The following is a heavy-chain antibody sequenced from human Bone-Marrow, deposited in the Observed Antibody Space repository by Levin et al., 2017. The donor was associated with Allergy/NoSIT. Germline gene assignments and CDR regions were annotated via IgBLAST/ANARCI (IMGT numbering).Heavy chain of an antibody. V-gene: IGHV3-74*01. CDR3: VAYNLSELRC. Sequence: GGSLRLSCAASGFTFSNYWMHWVRQAPGKGLVWVSRLNPDGSAANYADSVEGRFTISRANAKNTLYLQMDSLRAEDTAVYYWVAYNLSELRCWGQGTLVTVSS. J-gene: IGHJ4*02. CDR2: LNPDGSAA. CDR1: GFTFSNYW. D-gene: IGHD1-20*01.